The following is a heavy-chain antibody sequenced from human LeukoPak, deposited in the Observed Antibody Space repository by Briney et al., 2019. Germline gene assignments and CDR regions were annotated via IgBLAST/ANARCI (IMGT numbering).Heavy chain of an antibody. J-gene: IGHJ3*02. D-gene: IGHD3-3*01. CDR3: ARAPYYDFWSGYLGYSSAHEAFDI. CDR2: IYYSGST. CDR1: GGSINSANYY. Sequence: SETLSLTCTVSGGSINSANYYWTWIRQPPGKGLEWIGYIYYSGSTNYNPSLKSRVTISVDTSKNQFSLKLSSVTAADTAVYYCARAPYYDFWSGYLGYSSAHEAFDIWGQGTMVTVSS. V-gene: IGHV4-61*01.